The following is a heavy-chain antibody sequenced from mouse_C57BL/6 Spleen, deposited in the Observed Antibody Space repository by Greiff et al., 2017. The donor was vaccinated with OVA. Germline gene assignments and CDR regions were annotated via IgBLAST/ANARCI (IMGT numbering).Heavy chain of an antibody. V-gene: IGHV1-58*01. Sequence: EVQLQQSGAELVRPGSSVKMPCKTSGYTFTRYGLPLVKQRPGPRLEWIGYIYIGNGYTEYNEKFKGKATLTSDTSSSTAYMQLSSLTSEDSAIYFCARGEGAMDYWGQGTSVTVSS. CDR2: IYIGNGYT. CDR3: ARGEGAMDY. CDR1: GYTFTRYG. J-gene: IGHJ4*01.